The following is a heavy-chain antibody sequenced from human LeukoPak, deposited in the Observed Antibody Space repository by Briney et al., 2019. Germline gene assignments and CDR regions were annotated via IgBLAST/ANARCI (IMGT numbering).Heavy chain of an antibody. V-gene: IGHV4-34*01. Sequence: PSETLSLTCAVYGGSFSGYYWSWIRQPPGKGPEWIGEINHSGSTSYNPSLKSRVTISVDTSKNQFSLKLSSVTAADTAVYYCARAPIGCSGGSCYSRYYYYYGMDVWGKGTTVTVSS. CDR1: GGSFSGYY. CDR3: ARAPIGCSGGSCYSRYYYYYGMDV. CDR2: INHSGST. D-gene: IGHD2-15*01. J-gene: IGHJ6*04.